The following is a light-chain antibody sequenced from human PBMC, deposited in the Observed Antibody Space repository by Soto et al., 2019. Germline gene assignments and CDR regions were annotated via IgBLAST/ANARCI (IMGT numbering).Light chain of an antibody. CDR1: SSDVGDYNS. Sequence: QAVVTQPPSASGSPGRSVTISCSGTSSDVGDYNSVSWYQQHPGKAPKLMIYEVSKRPSGVPDRFSGSKSGNAASLTVSGLQAEDEADYYCCSYAGSNIWVFGGGTKLTVL. CDR3: CSYAGSNIWV. J-gene: IGLJ3*02. CDR2: EVS. V-gene: IGLV2-8*01.